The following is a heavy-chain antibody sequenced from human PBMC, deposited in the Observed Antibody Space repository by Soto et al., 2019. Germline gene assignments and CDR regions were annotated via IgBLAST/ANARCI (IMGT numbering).Heavy chain of an antibody. V-gene: IGHV5-51*01. CDR3: ARTSRDCSAGSCWLFAS. CDR2: INPGDSET. D-gene: IGHD2-15*01. Sequence: PGESLKISCKGSGYRFSSYWIGWVRQMPGKGLEWMGVINPGDSETRYNLPFQGQVTISADNSINTAYLQWRNLKASDTAMYYCARTSRDCSAGSCWLFASWGQGTLVTVSS. CDR1: GYRFSSYW. J-gene: IGHJ4*02.